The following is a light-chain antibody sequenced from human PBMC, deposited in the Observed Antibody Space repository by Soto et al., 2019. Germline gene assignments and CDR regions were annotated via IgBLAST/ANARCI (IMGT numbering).Light chain of an antibody. CDR1: QSVRSSY. V-gene: IGKV3-20*01. Sequence: EIVLTQSPGTLSLSPGERATLSCRASQSVRSSYLAWYQQKLGQAPRLLIYGVSNRATGIPDRFSGSGSGTDFTLSISRLESEDFGVYCCQQYGTSPRTFGQGTQVEIK. CDR3: QQYGTSPRT. CDR2: GVS. J-gene: IGKJ1*01.